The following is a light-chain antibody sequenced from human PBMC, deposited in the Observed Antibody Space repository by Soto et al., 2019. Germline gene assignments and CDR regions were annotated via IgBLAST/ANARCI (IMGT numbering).Light chain of an antibody. CDR2: DAS. J-gene: IGKJ2*01. CDR3: QQRSNWPRT. CDR1: QSVSSS. Sequence: EIVLTQSPATLSLSPGERATFSCRASQSVSSSLGWYQQIPGQAPRLLIYDASNRATGIPARFSGSGSGTDFTLTISSRVPEDFAVYYCQQRSNWPRTFGQGTKLEIK. V-gene: IGKV3-11*01.